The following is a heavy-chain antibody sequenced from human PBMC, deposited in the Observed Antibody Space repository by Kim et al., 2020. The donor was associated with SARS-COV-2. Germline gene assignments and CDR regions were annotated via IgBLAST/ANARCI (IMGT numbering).Heavy chain of an antibody. CDR3: ARRGYYYKSEFDY. D-gene: IGHD1-26*01. J-gene: IGHJ4*02. V-gene: IGHV4-4*09. CDR2: IYDSESV. Sequence: SETLSLTCTVSGGPITNYYWSWIRQPPGKRLEWIGYIYDSESVTYNPSLKSRVTMSVDSSKNQFSLRLTSVTAADSAMYYCARRGYYYKSEFDYWGQGIQVTVSS. CDR1: GGPITNYY.